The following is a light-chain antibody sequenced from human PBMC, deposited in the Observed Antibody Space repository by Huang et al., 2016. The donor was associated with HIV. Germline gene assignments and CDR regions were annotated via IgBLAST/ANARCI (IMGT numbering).Light chain of an antibody. CDR3: QQRSNWPLT. V-gene: IGKV3-11*01. CDR1: QNIGTY. Sequence: DIVLTQSPVTLSLSPGKRATFSCRASQNIGTYLAWYQHKPGQAPRLLVYDASNRAPGIPARFSGSGSGTDFTLSINSLDPEDFAVYYCQQRSNWPLTFGGGTKVEIK. J-gene: IGKJ4*01. CDR2: DAS.